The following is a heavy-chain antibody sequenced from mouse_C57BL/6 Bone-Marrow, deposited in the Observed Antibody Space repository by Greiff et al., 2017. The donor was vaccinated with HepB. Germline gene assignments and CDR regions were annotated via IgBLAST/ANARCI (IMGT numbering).Heavy chain of an antibody. D-gene: IGHD1-1*01. V-gene: IGHV1-75*01. CDR1: GYTFTDYY. CDR2: IFPGSGST. Sequence: QVQLKESGPELVKPGASVKISCKASGYTFTDYYINWVKQRPGQGLEWIGWIFPGSGSTYYNEKFKGKATLTVDKSSSTAFMLLSSLTSEDSAVYFCARETYYYGSSPYYYAMDYWGQGTSVTVSS. J-gene: IGHJ4*01. CDR3: ARETYYYGSSPYYYAMDY.